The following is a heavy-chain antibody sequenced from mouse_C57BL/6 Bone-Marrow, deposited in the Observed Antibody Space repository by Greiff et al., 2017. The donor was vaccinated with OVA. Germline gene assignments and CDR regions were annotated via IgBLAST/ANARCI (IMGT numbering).Heavy chain of an antibody. J-gene: IGHJ4*01. V-gene: IGHV1-75*01. CDR3: ARDYDPGIHAMDY. CDR2: IFPGSGST. Sequence: QVQLQQSGPELVKPGASVKISCKASGYTFTDYYINWVKQRPGQGLEWIGWIFPGSGSTYYNEKFKGKATLTVDKSSSTAYMLLSSLTSEDSAVYVCARDYDPGIHAMDYWGQGTSVTVSS. D-gene: IGHD2-4*01. CDR1: GYTFTDYY.